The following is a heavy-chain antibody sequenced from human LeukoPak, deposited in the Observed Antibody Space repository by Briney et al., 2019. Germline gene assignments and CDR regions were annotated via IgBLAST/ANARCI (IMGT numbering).Heavy chain of an antibody. CDR1: GFTFSSYW. D-gene: IGHD2-15*01. CDR3: ARESGAHCSGGSCYSGDAFDI. V-gene: IGHV3-7*01. Sequence: GGSLRLSCAASGFTFSSYWMSWVHQAPGKGLEWVANIKQDGSEKYYVDSVKGRFTISRDNAKNSLYLQMNSLRAEDTAVYYCARESGAHCSGGSCYSGDAFDIWGQGTMVTVSS. J-gene: IGHJ3*02. CDR2: IKQDGSEK.